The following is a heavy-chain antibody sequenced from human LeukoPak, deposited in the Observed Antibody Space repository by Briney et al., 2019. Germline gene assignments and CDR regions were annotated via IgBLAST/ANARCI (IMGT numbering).Heavy chain of an antibody. CDR2: TYYSAST. V-gene: IGHV4-59*01. J-gene: IGHJ4*02. D-gene: IGHD4-11*01. CDR3: ARGQMTAVPLLDY. CDR1: GDPISGFY. Sequence: KTSETLSLTCTVSGDPISGFYWAWIRQPPGRGLEWIGYTYYSASTNYNPSLKSRVTISSDTSKKQFSLKMSSVTAADTAVCYCARGQMTAVPLLDYWGQGALVTVSS.